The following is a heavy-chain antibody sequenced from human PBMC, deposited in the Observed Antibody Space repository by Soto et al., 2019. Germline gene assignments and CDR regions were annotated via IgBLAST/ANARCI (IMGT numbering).Heavy chain of an antibody. CDR2: IIPILNVT. Sequence: QVQLVHSGAEVKPPGSSVKVSCKASGGAFISYTINWVRQAPGRRLEWMGRIIPILNVTNYAQTFQGRVTITAAKSPSTAYMELSSVRSEDTAVYFCAKGAGYFNYWSQGTLVTVSS. J-gene: IGHJ4*02. CDR3: AKGAGYFNY. CDR1: GGAFISYT. V-gene: IGHV1-69*02.